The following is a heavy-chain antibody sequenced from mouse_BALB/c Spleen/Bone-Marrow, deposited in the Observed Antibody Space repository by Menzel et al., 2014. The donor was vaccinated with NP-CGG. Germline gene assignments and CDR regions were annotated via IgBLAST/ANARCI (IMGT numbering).Heavy chain of an antibody. D-gene: IGHD2-1*01. CDR2: IDPYNGGT. J-gene: IGHJ3*01. CDR3: ARGDYGKGFAY. V-gene: IGHV1S135*01. CDR1: GYAFTSYN. Sequence: EVKLMESGPELVKPGASVKVSCKASGYAFTSYNMYLVKQSHGKSLEWIGHIDPYNGGTSYNQKFKGKATLTVDKSSSTAYMHRNSLTSEDSAVYYCARGDYGKGFAYWGQGTLVTVSA.